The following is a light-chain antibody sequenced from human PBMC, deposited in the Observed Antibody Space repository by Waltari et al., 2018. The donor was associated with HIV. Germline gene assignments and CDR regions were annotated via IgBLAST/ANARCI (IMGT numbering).Light chain of an antibody. CDR1: SSNIGSTA. CDR2: SDN. V-gene: IGLV1-44*01. CDR3: AAWDDSLNGPL. J-gene: IGLJ3*02. Sequence: QSVLTQPPSASGTPGQRVTISCSGRSSNIGSTAVNWYQPVPGTAPKLLIYSDNQRPSGVPDRFSGSKSGTSASLAISGLQSEDEANYYCAAWDDSLNGPLFGGGTKLTVL.